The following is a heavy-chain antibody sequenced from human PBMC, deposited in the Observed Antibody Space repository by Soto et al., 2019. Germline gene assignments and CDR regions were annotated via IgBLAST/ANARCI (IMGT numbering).Heavy chain of an antibody. D-gene: IGHD7-27*01. CDR2: ISGSGAIT. J-gene: IGHJ6*02. Sequence: GGCLSLSCAASGLTVSSFAVHGVRQAPGRGLEWVCSISGSGAITHYADSVKGRFIITRDNSKNTLFLQINSLRVEDTALYYCAKDFFQDWGQDYYYGMDVWGQGTAVTVSS. CDR3: AKDFFQDWGQDYYYGMDV. CDR1: GLTVSSFA. V-gene: IGHV3-23*01.